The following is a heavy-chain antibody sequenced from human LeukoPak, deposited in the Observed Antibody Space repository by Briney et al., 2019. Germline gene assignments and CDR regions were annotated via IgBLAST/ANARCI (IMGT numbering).Heavy chain of an antibody. CDR2: IYYSGST. CDR1: GGSISSYY. Sequence: PSETLSLTCTVSGGSISSYYWSWIRQPPGKGLEWIGYIYYSGSTNYNPSLKSRVTISVDTSKNQFSLKLSSVTAADTAVYYCARGRYYDYVWGSYRQIYYFNYWGQGTLVTVSS. CDR3: ARGRYYDYVWGSYRQIYYFNY. D-gene: IGHD3-16*02. V-gene: IGHV4-59*01. J-gene: IGHJ4*02.